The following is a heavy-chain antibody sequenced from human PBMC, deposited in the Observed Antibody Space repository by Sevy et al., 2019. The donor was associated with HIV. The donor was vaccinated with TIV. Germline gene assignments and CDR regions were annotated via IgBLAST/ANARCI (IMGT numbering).Heavy chain of an antibody. CDR3: ARGGSGYDAYYFDY. V-gene: IGHV4-59*01. D-gene: IGHD5-12*01. CDR1: GGSISSYY. Sequence: SGTLSLTCTVSGGSISSYYWSWIRQPPGKGLEWVGDIYYSGDTNYNPSPKSRVTISVDTSKNQLSLKLSSVTAADTAVYYCARGGSGYDAYYFDYWGQGTLVTVSS. CDR2: IYYSGDT. J-gene: IGHJ4*02.